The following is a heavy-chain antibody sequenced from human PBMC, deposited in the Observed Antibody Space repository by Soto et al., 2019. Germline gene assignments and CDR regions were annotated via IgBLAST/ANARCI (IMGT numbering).Heavy chain of an antibody. CDR2: TYYRSKWYN. CDR3: ARDPLGYSSGWDFYGMDV. V-gene: IGHV6-1*01. J-gene: IGHJ6*02. CDR1: GDSVSSNSAA. D-gene: IGHD6-19*01. Sequence: PSQTLSLTCVISGDSVSSNSAAWNWIRQSPSRGLEWLGRTYYRSKWYNDYAVSVKSRITINPDTSKNQFSLQLSSVTPEDTAVYYCARDPLGYSSGWDFYGMDVWGQGTTVTVSS.